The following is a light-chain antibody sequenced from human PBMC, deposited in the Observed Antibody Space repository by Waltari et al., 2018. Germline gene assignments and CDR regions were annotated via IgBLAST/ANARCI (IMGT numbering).Light chain of an antibody. Sequence: VITQPPATLSVSPGESATLPCRASQSVSSNLAWYQQKPGQAPRPLIYGASTRATGIPARFSGSGSGTEFTLTISSLQSEDFAVYYCQQYNNWPPQLTFGGGTKVEIK. V-gene: IGKV3-15*01. CDR1: QSVSSN. CDR3: QQYNNWPPQLT. J-gene: IGKJ4*01. CDR2: GAS.